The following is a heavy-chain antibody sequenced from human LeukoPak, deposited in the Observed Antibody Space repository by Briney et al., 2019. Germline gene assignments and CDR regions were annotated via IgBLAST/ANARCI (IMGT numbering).Heavy chain of an antibody. CDR2: INPKSGGT. CDR1: GYTFTDYF. J-gene: IGHJ3*02. V-gene: IGHV1-2*02. CDR3: ARGPRITIFGVVMANDAFDI. Sequence: ASVKVSCKASGYTFTDYFMNWVRQAPGQGLEWMGWINPKSGGTVYAQKFQGRVTMTRDTSSSTAYMELSRLRFDDTVVYYCARGPRITIFGVVMANDAFDIWGQGTMVTVSS. D-gene: IGHD3-3*01.